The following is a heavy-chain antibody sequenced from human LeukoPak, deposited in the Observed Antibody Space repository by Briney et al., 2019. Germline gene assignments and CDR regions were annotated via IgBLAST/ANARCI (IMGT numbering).Heavy chain of an antibody. Sequence: GASVKVSCKASGGTFSSYAISWVRQAPGQGLEWMGWISAYNGNTNYVQKLQGRVTMTTDTSTSTAYMELRSLRSDDTAVYYCARTPNIVVVPAAPDYYYYGMDVWGQGTTVTVSS. CDR1: GGTFSSYA. J-gene: IGHJ6*02. D-gene: IGHD2-2*01. CDR3: ARTPNIVVVPAAPDYYYYGMDV. CDR2: ISAYNGNT. V-gene: IGHV1-18*01.